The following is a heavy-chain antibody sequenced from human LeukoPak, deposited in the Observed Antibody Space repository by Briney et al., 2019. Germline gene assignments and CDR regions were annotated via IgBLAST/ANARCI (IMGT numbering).Heavy chain of an antibody. CDR3: ARVEYDSSGYWVYFDY. CDR1: GFTFSNYA. V-gene: IGHV3-23*01. J-gene: IGHJ4*02. Sequence: GGSLRLSCAASGFTFSNYAMSWVRQAPGKGLEWVSGISGSGGSTYYADSVKGRFTISRDNSMNTLYLQLNSLRREDTAVYYCARVEYDSSGYWVYFDYWGQGTLVTVSS. D-gene: IGHD3-22*01. CDR2: ISGSGGST.